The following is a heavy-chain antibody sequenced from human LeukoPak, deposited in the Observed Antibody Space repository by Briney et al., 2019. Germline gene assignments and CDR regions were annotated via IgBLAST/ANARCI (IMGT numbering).Heavy chain of an antibody. D-gene: IGHD1-14*01. J-gene: IGHJ4*02. Sequence: PGGSLRLSCAASGFTFSNAWMSWVRQAPGKGLEWVSVIYSGDKTYYADSVKGRFTISRDNFKNTLYLQMNSLRAEDTAVYFCAKVRNPEYWGQGTLVTVSS. CDR3: AKVRNPEY. CDR1: GFTFSNAW. V-gene: IGHV3-66*01. CDR2: IYSGDKT.